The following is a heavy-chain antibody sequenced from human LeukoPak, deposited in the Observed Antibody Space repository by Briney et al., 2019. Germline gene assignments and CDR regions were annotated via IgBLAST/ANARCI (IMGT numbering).Heavy chain of an antibody. CDR3: ARDGDFSGSGRPDY. J-gene: IGHJ4*02. D-gene: IGHD3-10*01. CDR1: GFTFDDYG. Sequence: GGSLRLSCAASGFTFDDYGMSWGRQAPGKGLEWVSGTNWNGRSTGYADSVKGRFTISRDNTNNSLYLQMNSLRGEDTAFYYCARDGDFSGSGRPDYWGQGTLVTVSS. V-gene: IGHV3-20*04. CDR2: TNWNGRST.